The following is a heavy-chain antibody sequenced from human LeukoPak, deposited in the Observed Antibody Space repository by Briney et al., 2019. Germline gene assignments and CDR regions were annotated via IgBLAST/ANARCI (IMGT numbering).Heavy chain of an antibody. Sequence: GGSLRLSCAASGFTFGNFAMHWVRQAPGKGLEWVAVISYDGDNEYYADSVKGQFTISRDNSKDRLYLQMNSLRPEDTAMYYCARVRGGRSWYYYGMDVWGRGTTVTVSS. J-gene: IGHJ6*02. V-gene: IGHV3-30-3*01. CDR2: ISYDGDNE. D-gene: IGHD3-16*01. CDR3: ARVRGGRSWYYYGMDV. CDR1: GFTFGNFA.